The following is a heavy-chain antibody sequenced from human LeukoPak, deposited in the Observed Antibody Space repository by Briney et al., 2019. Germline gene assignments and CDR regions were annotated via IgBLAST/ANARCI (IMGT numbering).Heavy chain of an antibody. CDR2: INPSGGST. Sequence: ASVKVSCKASGYTFTSYYMHWVRQAPGQGLEWMGIINPSGGSTGYAQKFQGRVTMTRNTSISTAYMELSSLRSEDTAVYYCARGLIVDLDYWGQGTLVTVSS. V-gene: IGHV1-46*01. CDR3: ARGLIVDLDY. J-gene: IGHJ4*02. CDR1: GYTFTSYY. D-gene: IGHD1-26*01.